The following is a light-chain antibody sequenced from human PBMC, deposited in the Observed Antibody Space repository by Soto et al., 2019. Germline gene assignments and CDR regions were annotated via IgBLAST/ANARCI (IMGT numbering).Light chain of an antibody. Sequence: QSVLTQPASVSGSPGQSITISCTGTINDIGSYNYVSWYQQHPGRAPQLIIYDVSYRPSGVSDRFSGSKSGNTASLTISGLRAEDEADYYCSSSAGTSTIFGGGTKVTV. V-gene: IGLV2-14*03. CDR3: SSSAGTSTI. J-gene: IGLJ2*01. CDR1: INDIGSYNY. CDR2: DVS.